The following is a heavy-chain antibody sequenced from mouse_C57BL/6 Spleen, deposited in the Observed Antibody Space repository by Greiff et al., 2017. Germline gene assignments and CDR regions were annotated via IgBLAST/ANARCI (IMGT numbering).Heavy chain of an antibody. J-gene: IGHJ2*01. V-gene: IGHV1-82*01. CDR1: GYAFSSSW. Sequence: VQLQQSGPELVKPGASVKISCKASGYAFSSSWMNWVKQRPGKGLEWIGRIYPGDGDTNYNGKFKGKATLTADKSSSTAYMQLSSLTSEDSAVYFCAREYYYGSSSYYFDYWGQGTTLTVSS. CDR3: AREYYYGSSSYYFDY. D-gene: IGHD1-1*01. CDR2: IYPGDGDT.